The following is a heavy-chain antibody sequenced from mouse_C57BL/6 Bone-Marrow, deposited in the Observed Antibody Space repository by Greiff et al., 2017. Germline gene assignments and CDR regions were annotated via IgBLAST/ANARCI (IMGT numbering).Heavy chain of an antibody. CDR2: IDPETGGT. CDR3: TREVELGRMGYFDY. Sequence: QVQLQQSGAELVRPGASVTLSCKASGYTFTDYEMHWVKQTPVHGLEWIGAIDPETGGTAYNQKFKGKAILTADKSSSTAYMELRSLTSEDSAVYYCTREVELGRMGYFDYWGQGTTLTVSS. CDR1: GYTFTDYE. J-gene: IGHJ2*01. D-gene: IGHD4-1*01. V-gene: IGHV1-15*01.